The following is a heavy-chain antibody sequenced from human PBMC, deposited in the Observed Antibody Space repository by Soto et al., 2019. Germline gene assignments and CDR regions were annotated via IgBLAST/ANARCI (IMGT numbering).Heavy chain of an antibody. J-gene: IGHJ4*02. CDR1: GFTFISYA. V-gene: IGHV3-64D*06. D-gene: IGHD5-12*01. Sequence: WGSLRLSCSASGFTFISYAIRWVRHSPGKGLEYVSGVRGNGDPPFYADSVKGRFTISRDNSKNTLYLQMSGLSADDTAVYYCVKSRGGNNFDFFDWGQGALVTVSS. CDR3: VKSRGGNNFDFFD. CDR2: VRGNGDPP.